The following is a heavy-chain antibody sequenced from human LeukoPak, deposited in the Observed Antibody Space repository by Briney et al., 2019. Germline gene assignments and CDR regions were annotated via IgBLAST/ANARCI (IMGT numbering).Heavy chain of an antibody. CDR3: ALHHGNHYVGRWFDP. Sequence: RIGGSLRLSCAASGFTFSSYDMSWVRQAPGKGLEWVSGISGSGGRIYYADSVKGRFTISRDNSKNTLYLQMNSLRAEDTAVYYCALHHGNHYVGRWFDPWGQGTLATVYS. J-gene: IGHJ5*02. V-gene: IGHV3-23*01. CDR2: ISGSGGRI. CDR1: GFTFSSYD. D-gene: IGHD4-23*01.